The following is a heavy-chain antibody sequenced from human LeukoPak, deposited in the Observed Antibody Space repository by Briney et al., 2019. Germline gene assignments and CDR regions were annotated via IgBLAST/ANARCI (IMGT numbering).Heavy chain of an antibody. D-gene: IGHD6-19*01. CDR1: GFTFSSYA. CDR3: VREVSGWPKNWFDP. CDR2: ISYDGSNK. J-gene: IGHJ5*02. Sequence: GRSLRLSCAASGFTFSSYAMHWVRQAPGKGLEWVAVISYDGSNKYYADSVKGRFTISRDNSKNTVYLEMSSLRAEDTAVYYCVREVSGWPKNWFDPWGQGTLVTVSS. V-gene: IGHV3-30-3*01.